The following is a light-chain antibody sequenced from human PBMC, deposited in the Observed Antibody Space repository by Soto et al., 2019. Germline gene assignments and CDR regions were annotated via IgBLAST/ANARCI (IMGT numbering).Light chain of an antibody. J-gene: IGKJ1*01. CDR1: QYMGRY. V-gene: IGKV1-5*01. CDR3: QQYNRYS. CDR2: DAS. Sequence: DIHLTQSPDSLSASAGDRVTLTCLAGQYMGRYLNWYQQKPGTGPKLLSYDASSLESGVPLSFSGSGSGTEFTLTISRLQPDDFASYYCQQYNRYSFGRGTKVDIK.